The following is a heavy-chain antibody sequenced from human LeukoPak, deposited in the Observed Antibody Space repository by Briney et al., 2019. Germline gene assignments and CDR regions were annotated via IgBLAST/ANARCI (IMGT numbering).Heavy chain of an antibody. CDR3: TRPLYYDSSGYYYPFDY. D-gene: IGHD3-22*01. J-gene: IGHJ4*02. Sequence: GGSLRLSCTASGFTFGDYAMSWVRQAPGKGLEWVGFIRSKAYGGTTEYAASVKGRFTISGDDSKSIAYLQMNSLKTEDTAVYYCTRPLYYDSSGYYYPFDYWGQGTLVTVSS. V-gene: IGHV3-49*04. CDR1: GFTFGDYA. CDR2: IRSKAYGGTT.